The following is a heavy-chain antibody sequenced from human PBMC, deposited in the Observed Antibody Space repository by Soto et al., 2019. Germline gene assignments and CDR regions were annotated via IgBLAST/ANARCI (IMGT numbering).Heavy chain of an antibody. Sequence: SETLSLTCTVSGGSISSYYWSWIRQPPGKGLEWIGYVYYSGNTNYNPSLESRVTISVDTSRNRFSLNLTSATAADTAVYYCARKGAAASYAHYYMDVWGRGTAVTVSS. D-gene: IGHD6-13*01. CDR1: GGSISSYY. J-gene: IGHJ6*03. V-gene: IGHV4-59*01. CDR3: ARKGAAASYAHYYMDV. CDR2: VYYSGNT.